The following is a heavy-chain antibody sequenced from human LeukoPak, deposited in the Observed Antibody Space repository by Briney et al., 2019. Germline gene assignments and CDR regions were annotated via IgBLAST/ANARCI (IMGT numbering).Heavy chain of an antibody. Sequence: SETLSLTCTVSGGSISSYYWSWIRQPPGKGLEWIGYIYCSGSTNYNPSLKSRVTISVDTSKNQFSLKLSSVTAADTAVYYCARQGTGEDFDAFDIWGQGTMVTVSS. J-gene: IGHJ3*02. V-gene: IGHV4-59*08. CDR1: GGSISSYY. D-gene: IGHD1/OR15-1a*01. CDR3: ARQGTGEDFDAFDI. CDR2: IYCSGST.